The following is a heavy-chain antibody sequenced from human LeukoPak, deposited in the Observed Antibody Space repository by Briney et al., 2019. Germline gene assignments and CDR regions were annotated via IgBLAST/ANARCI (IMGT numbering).Heavy chain of an antibody. CDR3: AASYYDFWSGYPPGGFDY. CDR1: GGSISSYD. D-gene: IGHD3-3*01. J-gene: IGHJ4*02. CDR2: ICYSGDS. V-gene: IGHV4-59*08. Sequence: SETLSLTCTVSGGSISSYDWTWIRQPPGKGLEWIGYICYSGDSNYNPSLKSRGTISVDTSKNHLSLKLSSGTAADTAVYYCAASYYDFWSGYPPGGFDYWGQGTLVPVSS.